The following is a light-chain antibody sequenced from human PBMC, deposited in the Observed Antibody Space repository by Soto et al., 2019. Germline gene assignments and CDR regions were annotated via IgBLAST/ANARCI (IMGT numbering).Light chain of an antibody. CDR1: QTMKSEY. CDR3: QVYGRF. J-gene: IGKJ3*01. CDR2: GAS. V-gene: IGKV3-20*01. Sequence: EIVLTQSPGTLSLSPGERAALSCRASQTMKSEYLAWYQQKPGQAPRLLIHGASSRATGIPDRFSGSGSGTDFPLNKSRLEPDDFAVNYCQVYGRFFRPGTKVDVK.